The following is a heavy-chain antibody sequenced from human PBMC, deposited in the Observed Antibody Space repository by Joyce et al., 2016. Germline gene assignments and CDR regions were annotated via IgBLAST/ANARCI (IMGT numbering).Heavy chain of an antibody. CDR2: IDPSETYT. CDR3: ARPRSYYYKGLDYDAFDI. CDR1: GYSFTSYW. Sequence: EVQLVQSGAEVKKPGESLRISCKGSGYSFTSYWISWVRQMPGKGLGRTGRIDPSETYTNYSPSFQGNVTISDDKSISTAYLKWSSLKASDTDMYYCARPRSYYYKGLDYDAFDIWGQGTMVTVSS. J-gene: IGHJ3*02. D-gene: IGHD3-10*01. V-gene: IGHV5-10-1*01.